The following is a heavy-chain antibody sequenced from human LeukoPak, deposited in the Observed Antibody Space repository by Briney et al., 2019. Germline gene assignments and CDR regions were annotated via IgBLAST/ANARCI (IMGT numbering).Heavy chain of an antibody. V-gene: IGHV4-38-2*02. CDR3: ARDPRWLTPDCTSTSCYENYFDP. CDR2: IFHSGSA. J-gene: IGHJ5*02. CDR1: GYSISSGYQ. Sequence: SETLSLTCAVSGYSISSGYQWAWIRQPPGKTLDRIGSIFHSGSAHYNPSLKSRVTISVDTSTNHFSLRLSSVPAADTALYYCARDPRWLTPDCTSTSCYENYFDPWGQGILVTVSS. D-gene: IGHD2-2*01.